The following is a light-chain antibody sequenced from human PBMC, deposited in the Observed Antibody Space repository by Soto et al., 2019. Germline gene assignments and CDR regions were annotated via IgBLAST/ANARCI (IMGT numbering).Light chain of an antibody. V-gene: IGKV3-11*01. Sequence: EIVLTQSPATLSLSPGDRATLSCRASQSVSSYLAWYQQKPGQAPRLLIYDASNRATGIPARFSGGGSGTDLPRTIARLASEEVAAYYCQRRSTWPSTFGGGTKVEIK. CDR3: QRRSTWPST. CDR1: QSVSSY. J-gene: IGKJ4*01. CDR2: DAS.